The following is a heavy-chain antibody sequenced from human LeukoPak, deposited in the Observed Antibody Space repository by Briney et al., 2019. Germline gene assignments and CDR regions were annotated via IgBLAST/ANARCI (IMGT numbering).Heavy chain of an antibody. J-gene: IGHJ4*03. CDR3: ARGATISETGYFDF. Sequence: SETLSLTCAVYGGSFGRYYWSWIRRSPGKGLEWIAEIDHRGDTNYNPSVKSRVTMSVDTSKNQFSLKVRSLSAADTAVYYCARGATISETGYFDFWGQGTPVTVSS. CDR2: IDHRGDT. V-gene: IGHV4-34*01. D-gene: IGHD5-24*01. CDR1: GGSFGRYY.